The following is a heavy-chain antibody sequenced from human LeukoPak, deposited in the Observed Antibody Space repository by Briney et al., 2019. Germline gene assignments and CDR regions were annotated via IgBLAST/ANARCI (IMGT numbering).Heavy chain of an antibody. CDR2: ISAYNGNT. D-gene: IGHD2-2*01. V-gene: IGHV1-18*01. CDR1: GYTFTSYG. J-gene: IGHJ4*02. Sequence: ASVKVSCKASGYTFTSYGVTWVRQAPGQGLEWMGWISAYNGNTNYAQKLQGRVTMTTDTSTSTAYLDLRSLRSDDTAVYYCARAEQYQLLLHWGQGTLVTVSS. CDR3: ARAEQYQLLLH.